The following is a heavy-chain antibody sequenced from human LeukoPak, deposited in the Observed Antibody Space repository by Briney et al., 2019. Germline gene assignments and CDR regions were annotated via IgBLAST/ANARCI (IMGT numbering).Heavy chain of an antibody. CDR1: GYTFTGYY. CDR3: ATTPPDYGGGGNY. V-gene: IGHV1-2*02. J-gene: IGHJ4*02. D-gene: IGHD4-23*01. Sequence: ASVKVSCKASGYTFTGYYMHWVRQAPGQGLEWMGWINPNSGGTNYAQKFQGRVTMTRDTSISTAYMELSRLRSDDTAVYYCATTPPDYGGGGNYWGQGTLVTVSS. CDR2: INPNSGGT.